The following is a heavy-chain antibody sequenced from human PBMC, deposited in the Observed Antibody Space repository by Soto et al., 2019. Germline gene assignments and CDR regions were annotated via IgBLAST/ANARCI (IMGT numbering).Heavy chain of an antibody. Sequence: EVQLVESGGGLVQPGGSLRLSCAASGFTLSSYSMHWVRQAPGKGLEWVSYISGSGGTIYYADSVKGRFTISRDNAKNSLSVQMNSLRDDDTAVYFCARETGLRSSGWSYYCDFWGQGTLVTVSS. D-gene: IGHD6-19*01. CDR1: GFTLSSYS. V-gene: IGHV3-48*02. CDR2: ISGSGGTI. CDR3: ARETGLRSSGWSYYCDF. J-gene: IGHJ4*02.